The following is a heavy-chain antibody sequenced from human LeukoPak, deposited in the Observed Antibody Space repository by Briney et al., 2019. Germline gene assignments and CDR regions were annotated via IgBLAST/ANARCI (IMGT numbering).Heavy chain of an antibody. CDR2: ISGSGGST. CDR3: ARTIAVGSYYFDY. D-gene: IGHD6-19*01. J-gene: IGHJ4*02. V-gene: IGHV3-23*01. CDR1: GFTFSSYA. Sequence: GGSLRLSCAASGFTFSSYAMSWVRQAPGKGLEWVSGISGSGGSTFYADSVKGRFTTSRDNSKNKLYLQMNSLRAEDTALYYCARTIAVGSYYFDYWGQGALVTVSS.